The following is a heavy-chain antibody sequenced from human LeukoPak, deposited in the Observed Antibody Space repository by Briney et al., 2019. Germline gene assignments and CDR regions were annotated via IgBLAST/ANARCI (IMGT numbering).Heavy chain of an antibody. V-gene: IGHV3-23*01. CDR1: GFTFSSYG. Sequence: GGSLRLSCAASGFTFSSYGMSWVRQAPGKGLEWVSAISGSGVSTYYADSVKGRFTISRDNSKNTLYLQMNSLRAEDTAVYYCAKAANYYGSGYYYYMDVWGKGTTVTISS. CDR3: AKAANYYGSGYYYYMDV. CDR2: ISGSGVST. D-gene: IGHD3-10*01. J-gene: IGHJ6*03.